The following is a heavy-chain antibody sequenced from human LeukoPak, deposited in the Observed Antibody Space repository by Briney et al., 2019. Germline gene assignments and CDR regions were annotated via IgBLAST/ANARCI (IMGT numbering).Heavy chain of an antibody. CDR3: ARPNGYTYGHQFYFDY. J-gene: IGHJ4*02. V-gene: IGHV3-11*01. Sequence: GGSLRLSCAASGFTFSDYYMSWIRQAPGKGLEWVSYISSSGTIIYYADSVKGRFTISRDNAKNSLYLQMNSLRAEDTAVYYCARPNGYTYGHQFYFDYWGQGTLVTVSS. D-gene: IGHD5-18*01. CDR2: ISSSGTII. CDR1: GFTFSDYY.